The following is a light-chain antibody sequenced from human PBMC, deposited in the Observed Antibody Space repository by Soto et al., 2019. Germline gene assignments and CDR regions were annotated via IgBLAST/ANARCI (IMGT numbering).Light chain of an antibody. V-gene: IGKV3-20*01. CDR3: QQYGSSGT. Sequence: EIVVTQSPGTLSLSPGERATLSRLASQSVSNNYLAWYQQKPGQAPRLLIYGASNRATGIPDRFSGSGSGTDFTLTISRLEPEDFAVYYCQQYGSSGTFGQGTKVDIK. J-gene: IGKJ1*01. CDR1: QSVSNNY. CDR2: GAS.